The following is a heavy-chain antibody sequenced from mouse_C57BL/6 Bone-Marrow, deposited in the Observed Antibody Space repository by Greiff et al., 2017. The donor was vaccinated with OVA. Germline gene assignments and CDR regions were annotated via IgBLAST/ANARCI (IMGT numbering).Heavy chain of an antibody. CDR1: GYTFTSYW. Sequence: QVQLQQPGAELVRPGSSVKLSCKASGYTFTSYWMHWVKQRPIQGLEWIGNIDPSDSETHYNQKFKDKATLTVDKSSSTAYMQLSSLTSEDSAVYYCARSYSNPYYAMDYWGQGTSVTVSS. V-gene: IGHV1-52*01. CDR2: IDPSDSET. CDR3: ARSYSNPYYAMDY. J-gene: IGHJ4*01. D-gene: IGHD2-5*01.